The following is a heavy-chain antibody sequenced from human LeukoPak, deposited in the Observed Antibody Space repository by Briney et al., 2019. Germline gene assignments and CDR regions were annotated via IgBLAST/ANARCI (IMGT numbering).Heavy chain of an antibody. V-gene: IGHV3-23*01. J-gene: IGHJ4*02. CDR3: ANHRKPQGVGF. Sequence: GGSLRLSCAASRFAFSTYAMTWVRQAPGQGLEYVSTISRNGADTYYADSVKGRFTISRDNSKNALYLQMTSLRVEDTAVYYIANHRKPQGVGFWGQGTLVTVSS. CDR1: RFAFSTYA. CDR2: ISRNGADT. D-gene: IGHD1-14*01.